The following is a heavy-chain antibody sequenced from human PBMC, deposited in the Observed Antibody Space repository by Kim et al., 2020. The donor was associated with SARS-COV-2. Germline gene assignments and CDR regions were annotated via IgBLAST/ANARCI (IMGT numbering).Heavy chain of an antibody. CDR1: GFNFRNYA. V-gene: IGHV3-23*01. CDR2: ISSSGRST. Sequence: GGSLRLSCAASGFNFRNYAMSWVRQVPGKGLEWVLGISSSGRSTYYADSVKGRFTISRDNSNSTLYVQMDSLRVEDTAVYYCARALRDCSGGSCFFKWFDPWGQEPWSPSPQ. J-gene: IGHJ5*02. D-gene: IGHD2-15*01. CDR3: ARALRDCSGGSCFFKWFDP.